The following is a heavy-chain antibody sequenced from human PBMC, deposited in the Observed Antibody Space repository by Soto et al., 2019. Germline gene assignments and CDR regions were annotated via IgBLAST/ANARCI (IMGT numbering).Heavy chain of an antibody. J-gene: IGHJ3*02. D-gene: IGHD5-12*01. CDR1: GFTYSSNG. V-gene: IGHV3-23*01. CDR3: ARDGQYRTDGFDI. Sequence: EAQLLESGGGLFQPGGSLRPSCEAFGFTYSSNGMSWVRQVPGKGLEWMAGLGGVGGSTYYADSVRGRFTISRDNSKNTLDLIMNSLRVEDTALYYCARDGQYRTDGFDIWGQGTMVTVSS. CDR2: LGGVGGST.